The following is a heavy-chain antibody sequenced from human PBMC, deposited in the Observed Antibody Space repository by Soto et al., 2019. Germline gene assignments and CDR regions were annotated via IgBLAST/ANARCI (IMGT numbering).Heavy chain of an antibody. J-gene: IGHJ4*02. CDR3: AHSLRWASWGRRNCYSFDF. CDR2: IFWDGDR. V-gene: IGHV2-5*02. Sequence: SGPTLVNPTQTLTLTCSFSGFSLSTDGLGIGWIRQPPGKGLEWLALIFWDGDRRHNPSLKSRLTITTDTSKTQVVLTMTNMDPVDTATYYCAHSLRWASWGRRNCYSFDFWGQGTPVTVSS. D-gene: IGHD2-21*01. CDR1: GFSLSTDGLG.